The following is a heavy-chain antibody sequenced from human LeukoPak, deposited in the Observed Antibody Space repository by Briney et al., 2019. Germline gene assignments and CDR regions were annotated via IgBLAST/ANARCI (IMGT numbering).Heavy chain of an antibody. CDR2: INWNGGST. V-gene: IGHV3-20*04. J-gene: IGHJ4*02. D-gene: IGHD6-19*01. Sequence: GGSLRLSCAASGFTYDDYGMSWVRQAPGKRPEWVSGINWNGGSTGYADSVKGRFTISRDNAKNSLYLQMNSLRAEDTALYYCASLYRSDNRDYWGQGTLVTVSS. CDR1: GFTYDDYG. CDR3: ASLYRSDNRDY.